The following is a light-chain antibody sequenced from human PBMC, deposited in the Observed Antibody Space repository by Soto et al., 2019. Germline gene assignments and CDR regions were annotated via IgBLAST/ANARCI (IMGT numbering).Light chain of an antibody. CDR3: QQSYSTPIT. CDR2: AAS. V-gene: IGKV1-39*01. Sequence: DIQMTQSPSSLSASVGDRVTITCRASQSISRDLNWDQQKPWKAPKLLIYAASSLQSGVPSRFSGSGSETDFTLTISSLQPEDFTTYYCQQSYSTPITFGQVTRLEIK. J-gene: IGKJ5*01. CDR1: QSISRD.